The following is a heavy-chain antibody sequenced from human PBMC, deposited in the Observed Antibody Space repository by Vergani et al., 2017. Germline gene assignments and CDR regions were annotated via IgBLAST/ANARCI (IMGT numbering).Heavy chain of an antibody. Sequence: QLVESGGGWVQPGGSLRLSCVVSGFDFSSYIMNWVRQAPGKGLEWVSVVSTGTKSQSYAESVKGRFTISRDSAKNSLYLQMDSLRAEDTAVYYCAREYSSTSGRAFDFWGQGTKVTGSS. D-gene: IGHD2-2*01. J-gene: IGHJ3*01. V-gene: IGHV3-48*01. CDR2: VSTGTKSQ. CDR3: AREYSSTSGRAFDF. CDR1: GFDFSSYI.